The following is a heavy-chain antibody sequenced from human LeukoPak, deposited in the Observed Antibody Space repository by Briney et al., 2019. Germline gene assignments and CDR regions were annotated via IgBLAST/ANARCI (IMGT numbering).Heavy chain of an antibody. J-gene: IGHJ6*02. Sequence: PGGSLRLCCAASGFTFSRYDMQWVRQATGKGLEWVSAINTAGETYYPGSVKGRFTVSRENAKNSLYLEMNSLRAEDTAVYYCARRRSYAMDVWGQGTTVTVSS. CDR1: GFTFSRYD. V-gene: IGHV3-13*04. CDR3: ARRRSYAMDV. CDR2: INTAGET.